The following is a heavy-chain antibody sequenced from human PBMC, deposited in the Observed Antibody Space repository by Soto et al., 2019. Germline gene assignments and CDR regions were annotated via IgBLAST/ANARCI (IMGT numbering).Heavy chain of an antibody. Sequence: PGGSLRLSCAASGFTFSSYSMSWVRQAPGKGLEWVSAISGSGGSTYYADSVKGRFTISRDNSKNTLYLQMNSLRAEDTAVYYCAKDQPDYYGSGSSEPFDYWGQGTLVTASS. CDR1: GFTFSSYS. J-gene: IGHJ4*02. CDR3: AKDQPDYYGSGSSEPFDY. V-gene: IGHV3-23*01. D-gene: IGHD3-10*01. CDR2: ISGSGGST.